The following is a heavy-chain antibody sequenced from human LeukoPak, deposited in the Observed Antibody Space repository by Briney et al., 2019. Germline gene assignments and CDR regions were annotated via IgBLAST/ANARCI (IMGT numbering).Heavy chain of an antibody. CDR3: AKEYLIWFGDFDAFDI. CDR2: ISYDGSNK. J-gene: IGHJ3*02. Sequence: GRSLRLSCAASGFTFSSYAVHWVRQAPGKGLEWVAVISYDGSNKYYADSVKGRFTISRDNSKNTLYLQMNSLRAEDTAVYYCAKEYLIWFGDFDAFDIWGQGTMVTVSS. D-gene: IGHD3-10*01. V-gene: IGHV3-30-3*01. CDR1: GFTFSSYA.